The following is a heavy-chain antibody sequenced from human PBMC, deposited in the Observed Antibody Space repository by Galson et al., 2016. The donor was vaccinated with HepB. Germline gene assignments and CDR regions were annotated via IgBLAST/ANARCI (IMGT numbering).Heavy chain of an antibody. J-gene: IGHJ4*02. Sequence: FLRLSCAASGFTVSTNYMSWVRQAPGKGLEWVSVIYSGGSTYYADSVKGRFTISRNISKNTVYLQMNSLRAEDTAVYYCARGRGADFWSGYHDYWGQGTQVTVSS. D-gene: IGHD3-3*01. CDR1: GFTVSTNY. CDR2: IYSGGST. CDR3: ARGRGADFWSGYHDY. V-gene: IGHV3-53*01.